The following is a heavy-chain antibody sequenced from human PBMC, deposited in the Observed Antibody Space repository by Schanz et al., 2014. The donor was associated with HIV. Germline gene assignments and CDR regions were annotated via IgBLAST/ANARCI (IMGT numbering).Heavy chain of an antibody. Sequence: VQLLESGGGVVQPGRSLRLSCAASRFTFSNFGMHWVRQAPGKGLEWVTFISYDGSFQYYADSVKGRFTISRDNSKNTLYLQMNSLRAEDTAVYYCAKVLIPMIAVPYYGMDVWGQGTTVTVSS. V-gene: IGHV3-30*18. D-gene: IGHD3-22*01. CDR3: AKVLIPMIAVPYYGMDV. J-gene: IGHJ6*02. CDR2: ISYDGSFQ. CDR1: RFTFSNFG.